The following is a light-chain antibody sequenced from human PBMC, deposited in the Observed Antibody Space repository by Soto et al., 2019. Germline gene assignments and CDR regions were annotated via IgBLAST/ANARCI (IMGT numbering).Light chain of an antibody. CDR3: CSYTDRWV. J-gene: IGLJ3*02. V-gene: IGLV1-47*01. CDR2: TNN. Sequence: QSVLTQPPSASGTPGQRVTISCSGRNSNIGSNYVYWYQQVPGTAPKLLIYTNNQRPSGVPDRFSGSKSATSASLAIGGLRSEDEADYYCCSYTDRWVFGGGTKVTVL. CDR1: NSNIGSNY.